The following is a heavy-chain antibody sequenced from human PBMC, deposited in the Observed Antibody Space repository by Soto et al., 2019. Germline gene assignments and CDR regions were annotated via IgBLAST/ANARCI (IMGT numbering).Heavy chain of an antibody. CDR1: GFTFSSYV. V-gene: IGHV3-33*01. J-gene: IGHJ6*02. Sequence: QVQLVESGGGVVQPGTSLRLSCAPSGFTFSSYVMHWVRQAPGKGLEWVAVVHYDGTKKYYADSVRGRFTISRDNSENILYLQMNILRPDDTAVYFCARETSYDFWSGPQTRDVWGQGTTVTVSS. CDR3: ARETSYDFWSGPQTRDV. CDR2: VHYDGTKK. D-gene: IGHD3-3*01.